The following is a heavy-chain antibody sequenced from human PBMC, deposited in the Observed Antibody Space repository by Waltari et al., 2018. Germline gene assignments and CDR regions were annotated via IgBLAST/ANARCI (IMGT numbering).Heavy chain of an antibody. D-gene: IGHD2-15*01. Sequence: QLQLQESGPGLVKPSGTLCLICAVSGDSMNYWWSWVRQPPGKGLEWIGQVLGSGRTNYKPSFASRVTISLDTSTHQFALKMTSATAADTALYYCARDRGRGLYLDTWGQGILVTVSP. CDR1: GDSMNYW. CDR2: VLGSGRT. J-gene: IGHJ4*02. CDR3: ARDRGRGLYLDT. V-gene: IGHV4-4*02.